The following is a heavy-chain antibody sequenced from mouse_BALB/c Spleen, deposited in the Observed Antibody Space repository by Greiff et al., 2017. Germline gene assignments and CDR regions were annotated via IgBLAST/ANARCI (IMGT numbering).Heavy chain of an antibody. D-gene: IGHD2-4*01. CDR1: GFTFSSYG. J-gene: IGHJ4*01. Sequence: EVQVVESGGDLVKPGGSLKLSCAASGFTFSSYGMSWVRQTPDKRLEWVATISSGGSYTYYPDSVKGRFTISRDNAKNTLYLQMSSLKSEDTALYYCLIYCDYDDGDDYAMDYWGQGTSVTVSS. CDR2: ISSGGSYT. CDR3: LIYCDYDDGDDYAMDY. V-gene: IGHV5-6*01.